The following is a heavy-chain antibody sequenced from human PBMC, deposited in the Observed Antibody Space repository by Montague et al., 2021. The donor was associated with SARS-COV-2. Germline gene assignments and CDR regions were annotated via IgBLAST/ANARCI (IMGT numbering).Heavy chain of an antibody. CDR3: ARGRTVTTFYYYYYYGMDV. D-gene: IGHD4-17*01. Sequence: ETLSLTSAVYGGSFSGYYWSWIRQPPGKGLEWIGEINHSGSTNYNPSLKSRVTISVDTSKNQFSLKLSSVTAADTAVYYCARGRTVTTFYYYYYYGMDVWGQGATVTVSS. CDR2: INHSGST. CDR1: GGSFSGYY. V-gene: IGHV4-34*01. J-gene: IGHJ6*02.